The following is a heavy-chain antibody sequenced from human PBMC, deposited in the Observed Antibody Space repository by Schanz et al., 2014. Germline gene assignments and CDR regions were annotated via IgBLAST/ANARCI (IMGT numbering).Heavy chain of an antibody. V-gene: IGHV3-11*01. Sequence: QVQLVESGGGLVKPGGSLRLSCAASGFTFSDYYMNWIRQAPGKGLEWVSYISNSGYTIYYADSVKGRFTISRDNAKNSLYHQMTRRRPEATAVYSCARPPPPYSSSPYYWYYGMDVWGQGTTVTVSS. CDR3: ARPPPPYSSSPYYWYYGMDV. D-gene: IGHD6-6*01. CDR2: ISNSGYTI. J-gene: IGHJ6*02. CDR1: GFTFSDYY.